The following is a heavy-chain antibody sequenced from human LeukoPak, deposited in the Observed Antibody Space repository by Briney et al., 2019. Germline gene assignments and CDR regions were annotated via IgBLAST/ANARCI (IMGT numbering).Heavy chain of an antibody. J-gene: IGHJ5*02. CDR3: ARGASGWYPSS. V-gene: IGHV3-48*03. CDR2: ISSSGSTI. Sequence: GGSLRLSCAASGFTFSSYEMNWVRQAPGKGLEWVPYISSSGSTIYYADSVKGRFTISRDNATNSLYLQMNSLRAEDTAVYYCARGASGWYPSSWGQGTLVTVSS. D-gene: IGHD6-19*01. CDR1: GFTFSSYE.